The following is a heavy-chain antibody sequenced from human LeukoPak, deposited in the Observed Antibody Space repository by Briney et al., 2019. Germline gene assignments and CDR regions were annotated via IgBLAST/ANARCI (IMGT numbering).Heavy chain of an antibody. Sequence: GGPLRLSCAASGFTLSSYAMHWVRQAPGKGLEWVAVISYDGSNKYYADSVKGRFTISRDNSKNTLYLQMNSLRAEDTAVYYCASSYCSGGSCLIDYWGQGTLVTVSS. D-gene: IGHD2-15*01. J-gene: IGHJ4*02. CDR3: ASSYCSGGSCLIDY. V-gene: IGHV3-30*04. CDR2: ISYDGSNK. CDR1: GFTLSSYA.